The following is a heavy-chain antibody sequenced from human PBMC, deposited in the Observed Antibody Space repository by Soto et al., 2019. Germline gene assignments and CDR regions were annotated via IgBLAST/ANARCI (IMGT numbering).Heavy chain of an antibody. CDR1: GGSISSGDYY. V-gene: IGHV4-30-4*01. CDR2: IYYSGST. CDR3: AGTTVVRGVFINGDQFDY. D-gene: IGHD3-10*01. J-gene: IGHJ4*02. Sequence: QVQLQESGPGLVKPSQTLSLTCTVSGGSISSGDYYWSWIRQPPGKGLEWIGYIYYSGSTYYNPSLKSRVTISVDTSKNQFSLKLSSVTAADTTVYYCAGTTVVRGVFINGDQFDYWGQGTLVTVSS.